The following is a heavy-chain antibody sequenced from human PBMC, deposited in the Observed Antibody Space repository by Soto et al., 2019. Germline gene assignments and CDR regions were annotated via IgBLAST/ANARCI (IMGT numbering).Heavy chain of an antibody. CDR2: IYYSGST. V-gene: IGHV4-59*01. CDR3: ARGRVVVTTEFDY. Sequence: TVSGGSISSYYWSWIRQPPGKGLEWIGYIYYSGSTNYNPSLKSRVTISVDTSKNQFSLKLSSVTAADTAVYYCARGRVVVTTEFDYWGQGTLVTVSS. D-gene: IGHD3-22*01. CDR1: GGSISSYY. J-gene: IGHJ4*02.